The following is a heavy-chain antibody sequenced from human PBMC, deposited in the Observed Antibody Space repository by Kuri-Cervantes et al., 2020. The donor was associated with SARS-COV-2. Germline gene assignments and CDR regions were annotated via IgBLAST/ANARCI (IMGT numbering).Heavy chain of an antibody. CDR2: IYYSGST. CDR1: GGSISSSSYY. D-gene: IGHD1-7*01. Sequence: SETLSLTCTVSGGSISSSSYYWGWIRQPPGKGLEWIGSIYYSGSTYYNPSLKSRVTISVDTSKNQFSLKLNSVTPEDTAVYYCARGFITGTTWAFDIWGQGTMVTVSS. J-gene: IGHJ3*02. V-gene: IGHV4-39*01. CDR3: ARGFITGTTWAFDI.